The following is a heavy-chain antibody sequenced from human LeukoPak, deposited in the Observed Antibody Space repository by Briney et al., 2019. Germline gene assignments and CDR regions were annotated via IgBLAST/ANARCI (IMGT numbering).Heavy chain of an antibody. V-gene: IGHV1-2*02. D-gene: IGHD1-26*01. CDR1: GYTFSGYY. J-gene: IGHJ6*02. CDR2: INPNSGVI. CDR3: AREGGPTNYFGLDV. Sequence: ASVKVSCKASGYTFSGYYIHWVRQAPGQGLGWMGWINPNSGVINFAQKFQGRVTMTRDTSISTAYMELSSLRSDDTAVYYCAREGGPTNYFGLDVWGQGTTVTVSS.